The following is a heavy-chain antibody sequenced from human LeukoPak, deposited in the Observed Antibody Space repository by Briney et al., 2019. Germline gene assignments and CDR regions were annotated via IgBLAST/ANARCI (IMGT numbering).Heavy chain of an antibody. CDR1: GFTFSSYG. CDR2: ISYDGSNK. CDR3: AKDHPRATYFAY. J-gene: IGHJ4*02. V-gene: IGHV3-30*18. Sequence: GGSLRLSCAASGFTFSSYGMHWVRQAPGKGLEWVAVISYDGSNKYYADSVKGRFTISRDNSKNTLYLQMNSLRAEDTAVYYCAKDHPRATYFAYWGQGTLVTVSS. D-gene: IGHD5-12*01.